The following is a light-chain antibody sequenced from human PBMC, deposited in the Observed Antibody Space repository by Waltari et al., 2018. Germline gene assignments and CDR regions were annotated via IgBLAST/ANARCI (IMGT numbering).Light chain of an antibody. CDR1: QGISSS. CDR3: QQLSTYPHT. J-gene: IGKJ4*01. CDR2: AAS. Sequence: SQLTQPPSFLSVSVGQRVTIPCRASQGISSSLAWYQQKPGKAPKLLVYAASTLQSGVPSRFSGTGSGTEFTLTISSLQPEDFASYYCQQLSTYPHTFGQGTKVEIK. V-gene: IGKV1-9*01.